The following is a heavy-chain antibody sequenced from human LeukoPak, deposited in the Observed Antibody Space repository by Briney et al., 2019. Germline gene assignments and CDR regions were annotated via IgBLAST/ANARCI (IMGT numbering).Heavy chain of an antibody. CDR1: GYTFTGYY. Sequence: GASVKVSCKASGYTFTGYYMHWVRQAPGQGLEWMGWINPNSGGTNYAQKLQGRVTMTTDTSTSTAYMELRSLRSDDTAVYYCARGPLKPHWFDPWGQGTLVTVSS. V-gene: IGHV1-2*02. J-gene: IGHJ5*02. CDR2: INPNSGGT. CDR3: ARGPLKPHWFDP.